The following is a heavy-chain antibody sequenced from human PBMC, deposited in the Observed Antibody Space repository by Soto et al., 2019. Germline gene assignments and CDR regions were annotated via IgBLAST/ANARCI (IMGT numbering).Heavy chain of an antibody. V-gene: IGHV2-5*02. J-gene: IGHJ4*02. CDR3: AHSRDYNGNWDGGYFDS. Sequence: QITLKESGPALMKATQTLTLTCTFSGFSLTTRPVGLGCLRQAPGKALEWLAFAYWDDDNRYNPSLKNRLSITKDTSKSQVVLTMTNMDPVDTATYYCAHSRDYNGNWDGGYFDSWGPGTLVTVSS. CDR2: AYWDDDN. D-gene: IGHD1-1*01. CDR1: GFSLTTRPVG.